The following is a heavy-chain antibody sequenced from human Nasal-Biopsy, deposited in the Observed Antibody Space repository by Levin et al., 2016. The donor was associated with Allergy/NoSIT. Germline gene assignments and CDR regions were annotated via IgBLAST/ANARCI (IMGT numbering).Heavy chain of an antibody. CDR3: ARDQGNTWSYFDY. CDR2: VYRSGST. D-gene: IGHD6-13*01. J-gene: IGHJ4*02. CDR1: GYSISNGYY. V-gene: IGHV4-38-2*02. Sequence: SETLSLTCNVSGYSISNGYYWAWIRQPPGKGLEWIGTVYRSGSTYYNPSLQSRVTISVDTSKNQFSLKLYSVTAADTALYYCARDQGNTWSYFDYRGQGALVTVSS.